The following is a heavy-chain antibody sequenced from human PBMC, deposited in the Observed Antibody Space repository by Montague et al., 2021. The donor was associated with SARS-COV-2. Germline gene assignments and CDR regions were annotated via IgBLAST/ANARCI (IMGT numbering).Heavy chain of an antibody. CDR1: GGSISSSSYY. Sequence: SETLSLTCTVSGGSISSSSYYWGWIRQPPGKGLEWIGPIYYIGSTYYNPSLKSRLTISVDTSKNQFSLKLSSVTAADTAVYYCASVRYYGGNSGFQGLVDYWGQGTLVTVSS. CDR2: IYYIGST. V-gene: IGHV4-39*01. J-gene: IGHJ4*02. CDR3: ASVRYYGGNSGFQGLVDY. D-gene: IGHD4-23*01.